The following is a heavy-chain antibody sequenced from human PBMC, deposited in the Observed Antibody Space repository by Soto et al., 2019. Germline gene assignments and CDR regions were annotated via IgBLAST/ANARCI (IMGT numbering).Heavy chain of an antibody. D-gene: IGHD1-26*01. CDR1: GYTFTGYY. CDR3: ARGRAWEQIYYYYGMDV. CDR2: INPNSGGT. J-gene: IGHJ6*02. V-gene: IGHV1-2*02. Sequence: QVQLVQSGAEVKKPGASVKVSCKASGYTFTGYYMHWVRQAPGQGLEWMGWINPNSGGTNYAQKFQGRVTMTRDTSISTAYRELSRLRSDDTAVYYCARGRAWEQIYYYYGMDVWGQGTTVTVSS.